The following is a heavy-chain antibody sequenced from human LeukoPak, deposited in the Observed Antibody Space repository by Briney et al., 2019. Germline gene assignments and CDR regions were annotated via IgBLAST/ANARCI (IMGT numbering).Heavy chain of an antibody. CDR3: VRTFNGTWAHFDY. Sequence: GGSLRLSCAASGFTFSDHYMDWVHQAPGKRLEWVGRSRDKAHSHTTEYAASVKGRFTVSRDDSQSSLYLQMNSLKIEDTAVYYCVRTFNGTWAHFDYWGQGTLVTVSS. D-gene: IGHD2-8*01. J-gene: IGHJ4*02. V-gene: IGHV3-72*01. CDR1: GFTFSDHY. CDR2: SRDKAHSHTT.